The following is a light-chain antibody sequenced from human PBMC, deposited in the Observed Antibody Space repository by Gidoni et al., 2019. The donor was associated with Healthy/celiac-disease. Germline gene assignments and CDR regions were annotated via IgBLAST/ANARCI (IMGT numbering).Light chain of an antibody. Sequence: DIQMPQSPSSLSAFVGDRVTITCRASQSISNYLNWYQQKPGKAPKLLIYAASSLQSGVPSRFSGSGSGTDFTLTISSLQPEDFATYYCQQSYSSPRTFGQGTKLEIK. CDR3: QQSYSSPRT. CDR2: AAS. CDR1: QSISNY. J-gene: IGKJ2*01. V-gene: IGKV1-39*01.